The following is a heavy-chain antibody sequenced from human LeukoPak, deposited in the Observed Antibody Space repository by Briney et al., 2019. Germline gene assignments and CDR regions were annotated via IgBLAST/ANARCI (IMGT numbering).Heavy chain of an antibody. V-gene: IGHV2-5*01. CDR1: GFSLTTGGVA. D-gene: IGHD3-3*02. Sequence: SGPTLVNPTQTLTLTCTFSGFSLTTGGVAVAWIRQPPGKALEWLAVIYGNDDKRYSPSLMSRLSITKDTSKNQVVLTMTNVDPADTATYFCARRQMSTFGYWGQGTLVTVSS. CDR2: IYGNDDK. J-gene: IGHJ4*02. CDR3: ARRQMSTFGY.